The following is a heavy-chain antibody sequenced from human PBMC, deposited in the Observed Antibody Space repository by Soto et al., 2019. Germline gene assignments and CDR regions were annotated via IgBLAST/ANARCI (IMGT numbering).Heavy chain of an antibody. CDR3: ARSDGYSLTPDY. CDR2: IIPIFGTE. J-gene: IGHJ4*02. V-gene: IGHV1-69*13. Sequence: EASVKVSCKASGGTFSSYAISWVRQAPGQGLEWMGGIIPIFGTENYAQKFQGRVTITADESTSTAYMELRSSRSEVTAVYYCARSDGYSLTPDYCGQGSLVTVSS. D-gene: IGHD4-4*01. CDR1: GGTFSSYA.